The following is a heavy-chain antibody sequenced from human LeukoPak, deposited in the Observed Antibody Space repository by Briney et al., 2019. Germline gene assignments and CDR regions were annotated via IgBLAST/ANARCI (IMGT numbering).Heavy chain of an antibody. CDR3: TRYNNDHFDY. Sequence: QPGRSLLLSCAGSGFTFGGYGMHWFRQPPGKGLEWVAVIAYDGSRAFYADSVKARFTISRDNSKNTMSVQMDDLRAEDTAVYYCTRYNNDHFDYWGQGTLVTVSS. D-gene: IGHD1-14*01. V-gene: IGHV3-33*01. J-gene: IGHJ4*02. CDR2: IAYDGSRA. CDR1: GFTFGGYG.